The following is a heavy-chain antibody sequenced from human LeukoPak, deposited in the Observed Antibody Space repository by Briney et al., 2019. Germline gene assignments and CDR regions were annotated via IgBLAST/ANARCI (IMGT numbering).Heavy chain of an antibody. J-gene: IGHJ4*02. CDR1: GYSISSRHF. D-gene: IGHD3-9*01. V-gene: IGHV4-38-2*02. Sequence: SETLSLTCSVSGYSISSRHFWGWIRQSPGQGLEWIGSIFHSGSTYHNPSLKSRVTISVDTSKNEFSLKLASVTAADTAVYYCGRSWEHFDWLSPFDYWGQGTLVTVSS. CDR3: GRSWEHFDWLSPFDY. CDR2: IFHSGST.